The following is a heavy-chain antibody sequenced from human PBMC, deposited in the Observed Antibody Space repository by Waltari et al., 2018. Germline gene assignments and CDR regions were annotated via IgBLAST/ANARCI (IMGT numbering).Heavy chain of an antibody. V-gene: IGHV3-74*01. CDR2: INTDGSTS. CDR1: GFSFSRYW. Sequence: EVQLVESGGGLVQPGGSLRLSCAASGFSFSRYWMHWVRQAPGKGLVWVSSINTDGSTSNYADSEKGRFTVSRDNAKNTVHLQMNSLRAEDTAVYYCARIITFGGVFEGPDYWGQGTLVIVSS. D-gene: IGHD3-16*02. CDR3: ARIITFGGVFEGPDY. J-gene: IGHJ4*02.